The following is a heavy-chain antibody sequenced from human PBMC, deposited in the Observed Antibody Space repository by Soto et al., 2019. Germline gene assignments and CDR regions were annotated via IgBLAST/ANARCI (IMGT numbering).Heavy chain of an antibody. CDR2: IYYSGST. Sequence: SETLSLTCTVSGGSISSGGYYWSWIRQHPGKGLEWIGYIYYSGSTYYNPSLKSRVTISVDTSKNQFSLKLGSVTAADTAVYYCARGRGEDYYYYGMDVWGQGTTVTVYS. J-gene: IGHJ6*02. CDR3: ARGRGEDYYYYGMDV. D-gene: IGHD4-17*01. V-gene: IGHV4-31*03. CDR1: GGSISSGGYY.